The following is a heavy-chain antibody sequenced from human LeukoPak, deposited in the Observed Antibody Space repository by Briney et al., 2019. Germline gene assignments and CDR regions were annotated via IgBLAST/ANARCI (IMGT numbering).Heavy chain of an antibody. CDR1: GGSFSGFY. CDR3: ALYYYDSSGYYLFDY. D-gene: IGHD3-22*01. CDR2: INHSGST. J-gene: IGHJ4*02. Sequence: PSETLSLTCTVFGGSFSGFYWSWIRQPPGKGLEWIGEINHSGSTNYNPSLKSRVTISVDTSKNQFSLKLSSVTAADTAVYYCALYYYDSSGYYLFDYWGQGTLVTVSS. V-gene: IGHV4-34*01.